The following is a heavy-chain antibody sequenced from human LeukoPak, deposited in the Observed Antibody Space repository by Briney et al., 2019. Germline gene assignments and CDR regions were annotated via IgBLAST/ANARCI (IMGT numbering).Heavy chain of an antibody. J-gene: IGHJ4*02. CDR2: IYSGGST. CDR1: GFTFSDYY. D-gene: IGHD3-22*01. V-gene: IGHV3-53*01. Sequence: GGSLGLSCAASGFTFSDYYMSWIRQAPGKGLEWVSVIYSGGSTYYADSVKGRFTISRDNSKNTLYLQMNSLRAEDTAVYYCVATYDSSGPFDYWGQGTLVTVSS. CDR3: VATYDSSGPFDY.